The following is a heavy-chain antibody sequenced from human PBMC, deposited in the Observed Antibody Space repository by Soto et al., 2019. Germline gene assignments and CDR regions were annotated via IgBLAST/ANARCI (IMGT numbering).Heavy chain of an antibody. CDR3: ARARNGEIQLWLLYY. CDR1: GFTFSSYA. V-gene: IGHV3-30-3*01. Sequence: QVQLEESGGGVVQPGRSLRLSCAASGFTFSSYAMHWDRQAPGKGLEWVAVISYDGSNKYYADSVKGRFTISRDNSKNTLYLQMNSLRAEDTAVYYCARARNGEIQLWLLYYWGQGTLVTVSS. CDR2: ISYDGSNK. J-gene: IGHJ4*02. D-gene: IGHD5-18*01.